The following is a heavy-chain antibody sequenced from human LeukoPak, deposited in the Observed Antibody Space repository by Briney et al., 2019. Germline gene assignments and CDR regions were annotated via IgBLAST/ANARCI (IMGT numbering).Heavy chain of an antibody. V-gene: IGHV4-34*01. D-gene: IGHD3-10*01. CDR1: GGSFSGYY. CDR2: INHSGST. Sequence: SETLSLTCAVYGGSFSGYYWSWIRQPPGKGLEWIGEINHSGSTNYNPSLKSRVTISVDTSKNRFSLKLSSVTAADTAVYYCARGFYGSGSSNLDYWGQGTLVTVSS. CDR3: ARGFYGSGSSNLDY. J-gene: IGHJ4*02.